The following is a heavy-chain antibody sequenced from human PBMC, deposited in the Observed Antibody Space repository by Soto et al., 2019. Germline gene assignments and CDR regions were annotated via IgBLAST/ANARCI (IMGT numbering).Heavy chain of an antibody. CDR3: ASTITARRGRVY. Sequence: QVQLVQSGAEVKKPGASGKVSCKASGYTFTNYPMHWVRQAPGHRLEWTGWINAGNGNTKFSQKFQGRVTITRDTSASTAYMELSSLRSEDTAVYYCASTITARRGRVYWGQGTLVTVSS. D-gene: IGHD6-6*01. V-gene: IGHV1-3*01. CDR1: GYTFTNYP. CDR2: INAGNGNT. J-gene: IGHJ4*02.